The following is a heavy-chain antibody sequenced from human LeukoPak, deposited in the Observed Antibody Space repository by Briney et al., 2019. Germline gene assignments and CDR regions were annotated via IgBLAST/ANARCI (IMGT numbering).Heavy chain of an antibody. CDR2: ISSGSSYI. CDR3: ARGIVEAGNIDF. V-gene: IGHV3-21*01. Sequence: PGGSLRLSCAASVFTFSSDSMNCVREAPGKGLEWVSSISSGSSYIYYADSVMGRFTISRDNAKNSLYLQMNSLRAEDTAVYYCARGIVEAGNIDFWGQGTLVTVSS. CDR1: VFTFSSDS. J-gene: IGHJ4*02. D-gene: IGHD6-13*01.